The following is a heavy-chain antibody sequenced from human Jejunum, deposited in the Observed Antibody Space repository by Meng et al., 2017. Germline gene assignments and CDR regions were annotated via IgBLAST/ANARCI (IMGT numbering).Heavy chain of an antibody. CDR1: GLTLDQHG. CDR2: IIWNTNSK. V-gene: IGHV3-9*01. CDR3: GKDITPGGLDV. J-gene: IGHJ6*02. Sequence: GGSLRLSCAASGLTLDQHGMHWVRQAPGKGLEWVSGIIWNTNSKGYADSVKGRFTISRDTAKKFLHLEKNSLRVEDTVLYYWGKDITPGGLDVWGQGTTVTVSS.